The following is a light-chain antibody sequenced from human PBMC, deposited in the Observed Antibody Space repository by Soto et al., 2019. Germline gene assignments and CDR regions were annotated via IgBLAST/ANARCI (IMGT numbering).Light chain of an antibody. J-gene: IGKJ1*01. CDR3: QQYNNWPPMA. V-gene: IGKV3-15*01. CDR1: QSVSSN. Sequence: EIVMTQSPATLSVSPGERATLSCRASQSVSSNLAWYPQKPGQAPRLHIYGASTRATGIPARFSGSGSGTEFTLTISSLRSEDFAVYYCQQYNNWPPMAFGQGTKVEIK. CDR2: GAS.